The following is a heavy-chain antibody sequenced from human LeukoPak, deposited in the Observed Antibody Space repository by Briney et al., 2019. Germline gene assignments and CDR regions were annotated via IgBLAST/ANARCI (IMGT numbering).Heavy chain of an antibody. D-gene: IGHD4-23*01. Sequence: GGSLRLSCAASGFTVSSNYMSWVRQAPGKGLEWVSAIYSGGNTYYADSVKGRFTISRHNSKNTLYLQMNSLRAEDTAVYYCAREDYGGNAFQHWGQGTLVTVSS. CDR3: AREDYGGNAFQH. CDR2: IYSGGNT. V-gene: IGHV3-53*04. CDR1: GFTVSSNY. J-gene: IGHJ1*01.